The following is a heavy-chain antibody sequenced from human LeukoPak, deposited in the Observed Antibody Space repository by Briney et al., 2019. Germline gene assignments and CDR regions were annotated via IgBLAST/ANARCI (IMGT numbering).Heavy chain of an antibody. V-gene: IGHV3-33*06. J-gene: IGHJ4*02. CDR2: IWSDGTNH. D-gene: IGHD4-11*01. Sequence: GGSLRLSCAASGLTFSHYGFHWVHQAPGKGLEWVAVIWSDGTNHFYADSVKGRFTISRDYSQKTVYLEMHSLRTEDTAMYYCAKDAQRGFDYSNSLEFWGPGTLVTVSS. CDR1: GLTFSHYG. CDR3: AKDAQRGFDYSNSLEF.